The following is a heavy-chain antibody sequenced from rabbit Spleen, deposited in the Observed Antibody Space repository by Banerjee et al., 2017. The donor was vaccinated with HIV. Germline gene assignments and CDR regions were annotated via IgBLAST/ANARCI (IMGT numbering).Heavy chain of an antibody. V-gene: IGHV1S45*01. CDR2: INAVTGKA. Sequence: QEQLVESGGGLVKPERSLKLSCTASGFSFSNKAVMCWVRQAPGKGLEWIACINAVTGKAVYASWAKGRYTFSKTSSTTVTLEMTSLTAADTATYFCARDLAAVIGWNFGWWGPGTLVTVS. J-gene: IGHJ4*01. D-gene: IGHD1-1*01. CDR3: ARDLAAVIGWNFGW. CDR1: GFSFSNKAV.